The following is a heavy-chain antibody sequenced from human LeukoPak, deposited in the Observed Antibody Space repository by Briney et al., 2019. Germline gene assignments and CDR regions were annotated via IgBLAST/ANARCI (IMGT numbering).Heavy chain of an antibody. CDR2: INPNSGGT. J-gene: IGHJ4*02. CDR3: ARDIAVEYSSSVDY. V-gene: IGHV1-2*02. D-gene: IGHD6-6*01. CDR1: GYTFTGYY. Sequence: ASVKVSCKASGYTFTGYYMHWVRQAPGQGLEWMGWINPNSGGTNYAQKFQGRVTMTRDTSISTAYMELSRLRSDDTAVYYCARDIAVEYSSSVDYWGQGTLVTVSS.